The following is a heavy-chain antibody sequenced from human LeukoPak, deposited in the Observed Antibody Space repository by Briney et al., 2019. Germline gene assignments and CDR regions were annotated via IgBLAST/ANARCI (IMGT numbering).Heavy chain of an antibody. CDR2: KNPNSGRT. CDR1: GNTFTSYD. CDR3: ARGPVSTHGMDV. Sequence: ASVKVSCKASGNTFTSYDINWVRQATGQGLEGMGWKNPNSGRTGFAQKFQGRLTMTTNTSISTAYMELSSLTSEDTAVYYCARGPVSTHGMDVWGQGTTVTVSS. D-gene: IGHD2-2*01. V-gene: IGHV1-8*01. J-gene: IGHJ6*02.